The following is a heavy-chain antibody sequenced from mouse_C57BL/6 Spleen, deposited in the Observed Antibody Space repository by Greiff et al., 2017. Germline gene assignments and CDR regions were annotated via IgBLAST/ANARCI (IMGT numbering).Heavy chain of an antibody. Sequence: VQLQQPGAELVMPGASVKLSCKASGYTFTSYWMHWVKQRPGQGLEWIGEIDPSDSYTNYNQKFKGKSTLTVDKSSSTAYMQLSSLTSEDSAVYYCARWDGNSFYWYFDVWGTGTTVTVSS. J-gene: IGHJ1*03. V-gene: IGHV1-69*01. CDR2: IDPSDSYT. CDR3: ARWDGNSFYWYFDV. CDR1: GYTFTSYW. D-gene: IGHD2-1*01.